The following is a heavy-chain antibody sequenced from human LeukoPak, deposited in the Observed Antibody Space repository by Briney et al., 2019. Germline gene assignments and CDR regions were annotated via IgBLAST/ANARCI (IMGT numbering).Heavy chain of an antibody. CDR1: GFTFSSYG. D-gene: IGHD4-23*01. CDR3: AKDYGGYMDV. J-gene: IGHJ6*03. Sequence: GGSLRLSCAASGFTFSSYGMHWVRQAPGKGLEWVAVIWYDGSNKYYADSVKGRFTISRDTSKNTLYLQMNSLRAEDTAVYYCAKDYGGYMDVWGKGTTVTVSS. CDR2: IWYDGSNK. V-gene: IGHV3-33*06.